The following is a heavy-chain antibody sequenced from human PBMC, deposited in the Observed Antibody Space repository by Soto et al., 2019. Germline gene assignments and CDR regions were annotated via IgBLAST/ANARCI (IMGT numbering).Heavy chain of an antibody. CDR1: GYTFVAYY. CDR2: INPKTGDT. CDR3: ARQLAYCGGDCYTEPSEC. V-gene: IGHV1-2*02. J-gene: IGHJ4*02. Sequence: ASVKVSCKASGYTFVAYYVFWVRQAPGHGLEWMGWINPKTGDTNYAQNFQGRVTMTRDTSVTTAYMELSRLTSDDTALYYCARQLAYCGGDCYTEPSECWGKQTPVSASS. D-gene: IGHD2-21*02.